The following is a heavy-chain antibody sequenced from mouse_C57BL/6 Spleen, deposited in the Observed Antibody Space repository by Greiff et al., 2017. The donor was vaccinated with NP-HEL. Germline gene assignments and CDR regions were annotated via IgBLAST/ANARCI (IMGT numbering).Heavy chain of an antibody. CDR3: ARGGYERDFDY. CDR2: ISYDGSN. CDR1: GYSITSGYY. Sequence: EVQLQQSGPGLVKPSQSLSLTCSVTGYSITSGYYWNWIRQFPGNKLEWMGYISYDGSNNYNPSLKNRISITRDTSKNQFFLKLNSVTTEDTATYYSARGGYERDFDYWGQGTTLTVSS. J-gene: IGHJ2*01. D-gene: IGHD3-1*01. V-gene: IGHV3-6*01.